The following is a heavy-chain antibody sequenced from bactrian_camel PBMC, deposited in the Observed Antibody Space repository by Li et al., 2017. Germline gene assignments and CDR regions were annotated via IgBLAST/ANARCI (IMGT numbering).Heavy chain of an antibody. Sequence: HVQLVESGGGSVQAGGSLRLSCTYSGFSFDDSDMGWYRQNSEKECELVSSIGSDERTYYADSVKGRFAISQDIAKNTVYLQMNSLKPEDTALYYCAAEGPYADKCWPLSGGGQGTQVTVS. D-gene: IGHD1*01. CDR1: GFSFDDSD. V-gene: IGHV3S60*01. CDR2: IGSDERT. J-gene: IGHJ4*01.